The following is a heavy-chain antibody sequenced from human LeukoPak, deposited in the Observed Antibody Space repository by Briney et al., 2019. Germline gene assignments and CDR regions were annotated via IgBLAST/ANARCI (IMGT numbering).Heavy chain of an antibody. D-gene: IGHD4-17*01. V-gene: IGHV3-23*01. CDR3: AKDPNGDYVGAFDF. J-gene: IGHJ3*01. CDR1: GFTFNKYA. CDR2: INAGGDKK. Sequence: GGSLRLSCAASGFTFNKYAMMWVRQAPGKGLELVSTINAGGDKKYYADSVTGRFTISRDNSKNTLFLQIDSLRAEDTAIYYCAKDPNGDYVGAFDFWGQGTMVSVSS.